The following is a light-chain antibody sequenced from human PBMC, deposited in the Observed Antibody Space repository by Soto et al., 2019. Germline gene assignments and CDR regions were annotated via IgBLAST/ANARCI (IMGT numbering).Light chain of an antibody. Sequence: QSVLTQPPSTSGTPGHRVTVSCSGSSSNIGSNYVYWYQQLPGTAPKLLIYSNNQRPSGVPDRFSGSKSGTSASLAISGLRSEDEADYYCAAWDDSLSGEVFGTGTKVTVL. J-gene: IGLJ1*01. CDR3: AAWDDSLSGEV. CDR2: SNN. CDR1: SSNIGSNY. V-gene: IGLV1-47*02.